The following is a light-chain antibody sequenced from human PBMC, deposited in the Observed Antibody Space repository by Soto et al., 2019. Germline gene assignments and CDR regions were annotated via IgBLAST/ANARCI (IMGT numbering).Light chain of an antibody. CDR2: DAS. CDR1: QRVSSY. V-gene: IGKV3-11*01. CDR3: QQRSNWPG. J-gene: IGKJ5*01. Sequence: EIVLTQSPATLSLSPGERATLSCRASQRVSSYLAWYQQKPGQAPRLLIYDASNRATGIPARFSGSGSGTDFTLTLSSREPEDFAVYYCQQRSNWPGFGQGTRLEIK.